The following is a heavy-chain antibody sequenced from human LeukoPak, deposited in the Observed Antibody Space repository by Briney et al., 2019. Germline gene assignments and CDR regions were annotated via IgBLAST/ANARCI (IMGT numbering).Heavy chain of an antibody. J-gene: IGHJ3*02. V-gene: IGHV4-34*01. CDR3: ARSGGSSVTDAFDI. CDR2: INHSGST. D-gene: IGHD2-2*01. Sequence: SETLSLTCAVYGGSFSGYYWGWIRQPPGKGLEWIGEINHSGSTNYNPSLESRVTISVDTSKNQFSLKLSSVTAADTAVYYCARSGGSSVTDAFDIWGQGTMVTVSS. CDR1: GGSFSGYY.